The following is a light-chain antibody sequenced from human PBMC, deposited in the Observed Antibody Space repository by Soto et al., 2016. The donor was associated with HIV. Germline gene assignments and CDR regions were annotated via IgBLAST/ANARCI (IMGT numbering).Light chain of an antibody. Sequence: SYKLTQPPSVSVAPGKTANISCGGNNIGSKSVYWYQQKPGQAPVLVVYDDSDRPSGITERFSGSNSGNTATLTISRVEAGDEADYYCQVWESSSDVVFGGGTKLTVL. CDR3: QVWESSSDVV. CDR2: DDS. CDR1: NIGSKS. J-gene: IGLJ2*01. V-gene: IGLV3-21*03.